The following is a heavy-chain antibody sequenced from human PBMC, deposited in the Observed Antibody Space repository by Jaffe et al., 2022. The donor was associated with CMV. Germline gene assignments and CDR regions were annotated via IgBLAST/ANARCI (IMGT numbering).Heavy chain of an antibody. CDR1: GFTFSTFP. J-gene: IGHJ4*02. CDR3: VKGGHGDY. CDR2: LSGSGIT. V-gene: IGHV3-23*01. Sequence: EVQLLESGGGLIQPGGSLRLSCAASGFTFSTFPMSWVRQAPGKGLEYVSTLSGSGITYYADSVKGRFTISRDSSKNTLYLHMNSLRAEDTALYFCVKGGHGDYWGQGTLVTVSS. D-gene: IGHD2-15*01.